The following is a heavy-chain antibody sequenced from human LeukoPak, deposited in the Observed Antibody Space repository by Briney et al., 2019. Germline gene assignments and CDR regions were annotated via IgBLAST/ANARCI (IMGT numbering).Heavy chain of an antibody. D-gene: IGHD2-21*02. V-gene: IGHV3-21*01. CDR2: ISSSSSYI. Sequence: GGSLRLSCAASGFTFSSYSMNWVRQAPGKGLEWVSSISSSSSYIYYADSVKGRFTISRDNAKNSLYLQMNSLRAEDTAVYYCAREKAVVTAIDYWGQGTLVTVS. J-gene: IGHJ4*02. CDR3: AREKAVVTAIDY. CDR1: GFTFSSYS.